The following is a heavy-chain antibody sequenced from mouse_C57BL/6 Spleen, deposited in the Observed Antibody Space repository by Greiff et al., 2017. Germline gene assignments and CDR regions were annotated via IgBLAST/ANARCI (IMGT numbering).Heavy chain of an antibody. J-gene: IGHJ3*01. D-gene: IGHD2-1*01. V-gene: IGHV1-63*01. CDR1: GYTFTNYW. Sequence: QVQLQQSGAELVRPGTSVKMSCKASGYTFTNYWIGWAKQRPGHGLEWIGDIYPGGGYTNYNEKFKGKATLTADKSSSTAYMQFSSLTSEDSAIYDCARNYGNYPFAYWGQGTLVTVSA. CDR2: IYPGGGYT. CDR3: ARNYGNYPFAY.